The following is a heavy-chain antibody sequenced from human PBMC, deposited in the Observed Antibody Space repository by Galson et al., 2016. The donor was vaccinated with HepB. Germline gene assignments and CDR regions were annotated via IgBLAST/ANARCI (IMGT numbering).Heavy chain of an antibody. D-gene: IGHD5-18*01. CDR2: ISWDSGSI. Sequence: SLRLSCAASGFTFDDYSMHWVRLAPGKGLEWVSTISWDSGSIGYVDSVKGRFTISRDNANNSLYLQMHSLRTEDTAFYYCAKLGTQYSYGHYTFDYWGQGTLVTVSS. J-gene: IGHJ4*02. V-gene: IGHV3-9*01. CDR1: GFTFDDYS. CDR3: AKLGTQYSYGHYTFDY.